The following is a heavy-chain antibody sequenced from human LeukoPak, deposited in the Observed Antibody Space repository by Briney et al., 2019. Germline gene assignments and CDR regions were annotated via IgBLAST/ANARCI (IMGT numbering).Heavy chain of an antibody. CDR3: ARLEYDILTGYFNFDY. V-gene: IGHV4-39*01. D-gene: IGHD3-9*01. Sequence: PSETLSLTCSVSGGSISSRSYYWGWIRQPPGKGLDWIGSFYYSGGTYYNPSLKSRVTISADTTKNQFSLKVSSVTAADTAAYYCARLEYDILTGYFNFDYWGQGTLVTV. J-gene: IGHJ4*02. CDR2: FYYSGGT. CDR1: GGSISSRSYY.